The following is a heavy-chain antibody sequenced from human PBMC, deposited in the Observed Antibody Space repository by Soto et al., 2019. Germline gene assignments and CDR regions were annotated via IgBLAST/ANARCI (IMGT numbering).Heavy chain of an antibody. D-gene: IGHD3-16*01. V-gene: IGHV4-61*01. Sequence: SETLSLTCSVSDGSVNSGNYYWSWIRQPPGRGLEWIGHIYYIGTTNYNPSLKSRVTISVDTSKNQFSLKVTSVTAADTAVYFCAREEKQLSRYGGDFDYWGQGILVTVSS. CDR2: IYYIGTT. CDR3: AREEKQLSRYGGDFDY. J-gene: IGHJ4*02. CDR1: DGSVNSGNYY.